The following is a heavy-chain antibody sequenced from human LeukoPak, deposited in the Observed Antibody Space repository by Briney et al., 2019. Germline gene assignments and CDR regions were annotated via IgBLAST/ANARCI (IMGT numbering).Heavy chain of an antibody. J-gene: IGHJ4*02. CDR1: GFTVNNNY. CDR2: IDSDGNT. D-gene: IGHD3-3*01. V-gene: IGHV3-53*01. Sequence: GGSLRLSCAASGFTVNNNYMTWVRQAPGKGLDWVSVIDSDGNTYYADSVMGRFSISRDNSKNMMFLQMNSVRAEDTAVYYCARGLHDLWRGHMGYWGQGTLVTVSS. CDR3: ARGLHDLWRGHMGY.